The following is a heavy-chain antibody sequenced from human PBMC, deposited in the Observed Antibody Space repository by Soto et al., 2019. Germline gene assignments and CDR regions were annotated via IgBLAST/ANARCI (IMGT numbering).Heavy chain of an antibody. CDR1: GGTFSSYA. CDR2: IIPIFGTA. CDR3: ASPFIPGTAPDAFYI. Sequence: GASVKVSCKASGGTFSSYAISWVRQAPGQGLEWMGGIIPIFGTANYAQKFQGRVTITADESTSTAYMELSSLRSEDTAVYYCASPFIPGTAPDAFYIWGQGTMVTVSS. J-gene: IGHJ3*02. V-gene: IGHV1-69*13. D-gene: IGHD1-1*01.